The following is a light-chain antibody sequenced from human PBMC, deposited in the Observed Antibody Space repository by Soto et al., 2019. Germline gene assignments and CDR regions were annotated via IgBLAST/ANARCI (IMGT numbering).Light chain of an antibody. J-gene: IGKJ4*01. V-gene: IGKV3-11*01. CDR1: QSVSSY. CDR2: DAS. Sequence: EIVLTRSPATLSFSPGERAPLSCIASQSVSSYLAWHQQKPGQAPRLLIYDASNRATGIPARFSGSGSGTDFTLTISSLEPEDFAVYYCQQRSNWPLTFGGGTKVDNK. CDR3: QQRSNWPLT.